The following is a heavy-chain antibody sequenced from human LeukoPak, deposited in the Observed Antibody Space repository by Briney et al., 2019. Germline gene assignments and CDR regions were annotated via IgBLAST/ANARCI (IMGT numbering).Heavy chain of an antibody. CDR1: GYAFTDYY. Sequence: GASVKVSCKASGYAFTDYYMHWVRQAPGQGLEWMGWINTHSGGTSYAQKFQGRVTMTRDTSISTGYTELNRLRSDDTAVYYCARSRISVPVDYWGQGTLVIVSS. CDR3: ARSRISVPVDY. J-gene: IGHJ4*02. CDR2: INTHSGGT. V-gene: IGHV1-2*02. D-gene: IGHD6-19*01.